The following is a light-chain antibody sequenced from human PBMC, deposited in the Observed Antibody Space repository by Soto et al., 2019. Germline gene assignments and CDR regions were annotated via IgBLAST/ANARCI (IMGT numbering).Light chain of an antibody. CDR2: DAS. CDR1: QSVSSY. J-gene: IGKJ1*01. CDR3: QDYNSWT. Sequence: DIVLTQSPGTLSLSPGERATLSCRASQSVSSYLAWYQQKPGQAPRLLIYDASNRATGIPARFSGSGSGTEFTLTISSLQPDDFATYYCQDYNSWTFGQGTKVDIK. V-gene: IGKV3-11*01.